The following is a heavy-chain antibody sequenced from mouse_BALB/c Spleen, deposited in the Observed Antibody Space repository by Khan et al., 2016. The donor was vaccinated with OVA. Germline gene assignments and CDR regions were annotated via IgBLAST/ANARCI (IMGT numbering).Heavy chain of an antibody. D-gene: IGHD2-3*01. CDR1: GFTFSNFW. V-gene: IGHV6-6*02. CDR2: IRLKSNNYAT. Sequence: EVKLEVSGGGLVQPGGSMKLSCVASGFTFSNFWMNWVRQSPEKGLEWVAEIRLKSNNYATHYAVSVKGRFTISRDDSKSSVYLQMNNLRAEDTGIYYCGRPGGYYAWFAYWGQGTLVTVSA. CDR3: GRPGGYYAWFAY. J-gene: IGHJ3*01.